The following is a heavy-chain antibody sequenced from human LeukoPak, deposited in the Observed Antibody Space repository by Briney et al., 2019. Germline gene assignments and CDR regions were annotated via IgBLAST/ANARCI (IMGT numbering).Heavy chain of an antibody. CDR1: GFTFSSYG. V-gene: IGHV3-30*19. CDR2: ISYDGNNK. CDR3: ARARIYYYDNSGYYFPKDGMDV. Sequence: PGGSLRLSCAASGFTFSSYGMHWVRQAPGKGLEWVAVISYDGNNKYYADSVKGRFTISRDNSKNTLYLQMNSLRAEDTAVFYCARARIYYYDNSGYYFPKDGMDVWGQGTTVTVSS. D-gene: IGHD3-22*01. J-gene: IGHJ6*02.